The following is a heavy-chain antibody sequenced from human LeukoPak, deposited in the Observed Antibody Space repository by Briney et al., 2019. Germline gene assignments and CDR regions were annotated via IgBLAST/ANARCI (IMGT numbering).Heavy chain of an antibody. J-gene: IGHJ6*03. CDR3: ARSPIARVAATTPYYMDV. CDR1: GYTFTNYG. V-gene: IGHV1-18*01. Sequence: ASVKVSCKASGYTFTNYGINWLRQAPGQGLEWMGWISAYNGNTNYAQRLQGRVTMTTDTSTSTAYMELRSLRSDDTALYYCARSPIARVAATTPYYMDVWGKGTTVTISS. CDR2: ISAYNGNT. D-gene: IGHD6-19*01.